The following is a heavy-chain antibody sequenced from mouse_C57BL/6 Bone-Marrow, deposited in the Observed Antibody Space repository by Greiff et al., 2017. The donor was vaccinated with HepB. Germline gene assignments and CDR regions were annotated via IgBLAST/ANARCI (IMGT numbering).Heavy chain of an antibody. CDR2: SRNKANDYTT. J-gene: IGHJ4*01. V-gene: IGHV7-1*01. Sequence: EVKLVESGGGLVQSGRSLRLSCATSGFTFSDFYMEWVRQAPGKGLEWIAASRNKANDYTTEYIASVKGRFIVSRDTSQSILSLQMNTLRAEDTAIYYCARGYDYDAMDYWGQGTSVTVSS. CDR1: GFTFSDFY. CDR3: ARGYDYDAMDY.